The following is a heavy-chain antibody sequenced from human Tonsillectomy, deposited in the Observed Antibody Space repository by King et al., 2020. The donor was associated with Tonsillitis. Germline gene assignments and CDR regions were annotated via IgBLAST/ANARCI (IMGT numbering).Heavy chain of an antibody. Sequence: TLKESGPTLVKPTQTLTLTCTFSGFSLSIRGEGVGWIRQPPGKALEWLALIYWDDDKRYSPSLKSRLTITKDTSKNQVVLIMTNMDPVDTATYYCAHSPPPLYSSSWYFNWFDPWGQGTLVTVSS. CDR2: IYWDDDK. CDR1: GFSLSIRGEG. CDR3: AHSPPPLYSSSWYFNWFDP. V-gene: IGHV2-5*02. D-gene: IGHD6-13*01. J-gene: IGHJ5*02.